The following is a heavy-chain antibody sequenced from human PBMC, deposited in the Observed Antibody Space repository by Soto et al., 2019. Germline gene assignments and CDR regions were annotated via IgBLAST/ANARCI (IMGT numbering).Heavy chain of an antibody. D-gene: IGHD3-10*01. CDR3: ARDLKPSYYYGSGSYYFTHYYYLDV. Sequence: ASVKVSCKASGYTFTSYYMHWVRQAPGQGLEWMGIINPSGGSTSYAQKFQGRVTMTRDTSTSTVYMELSSLRSEDTDVYYCARDLKPSYYYGSGSYYFTHYYYLDVWGKGTTVTASS. J-gene: IGHJ6*03. V-gene: IGHV1-46*03. CDR1: GYTFTSYY. CDR2: INPSGGST.